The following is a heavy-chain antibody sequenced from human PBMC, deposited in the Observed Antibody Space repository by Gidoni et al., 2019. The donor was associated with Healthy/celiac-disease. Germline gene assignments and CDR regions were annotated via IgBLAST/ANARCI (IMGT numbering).Heavy chain of an antibody. D-gene: IGHD3-10*01. CDR1: GYTFTSYA. J-gene: IGHJ5*02. V-gene: IGHV1-3*01. CDR2: INAGNGNT. Sequence: QVQLVQSGAEVKKPGASVKVSCKASGYTFTSYAMHWVRQAPGQRLEWMGWINAGNGNTKYSQKFQGRVTITRDTSASTAYMELSSLRSEDTAVYYCARGGFVSYGFGEFLDPWGQGTLVTVSS. CDR3: ARGGFVSYGFGEFLDP.